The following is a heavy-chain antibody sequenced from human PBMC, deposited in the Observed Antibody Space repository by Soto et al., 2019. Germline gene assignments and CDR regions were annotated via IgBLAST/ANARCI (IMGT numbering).Heavy chain of an antibody. CDR1: GGPFVDYA. CDR3: AKDLNGGNVS. Sequence: PGGSLRHSCAVSGGPFVDYAMHWVRQAPGKGLEWVSGISWNSGSIGYADSVKGRFTISRDNAKNSLYLQMNSLRAEDTALYYCAKDLNGGNVSWGQGTLVTVSS. V-gene: IGHV3-9*01. D-gene: IGHD2-15*01. CDR2: ISWNSGSI. J-gene: IGHJ4*02.